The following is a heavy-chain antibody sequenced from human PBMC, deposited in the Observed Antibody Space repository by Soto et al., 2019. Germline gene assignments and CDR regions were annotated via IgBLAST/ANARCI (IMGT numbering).Heavy chain of an antibody. J-gene: IGHJ4*02. D-gene: IGHD3-16*01. Sequence: QVRLVESGGGFVKPGGSLRLSCAASGFTFSDHYMSWIRQTPGKGLEWISYITSGSSTIFYADSVKGRFTISRDNAKNSLYLQMNNLRVEDSAVYYCARGGSDYAFDIWGQGTLVTVSS. CDR1: GFTFSDHY. CDR2: ITSGSSTI. CDR3: ARGGSDYAFDI. V-gene: IGHV3-11*01.